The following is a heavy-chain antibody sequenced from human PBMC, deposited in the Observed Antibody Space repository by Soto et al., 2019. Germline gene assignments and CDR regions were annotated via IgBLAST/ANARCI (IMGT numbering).Heavy chain of an antibody. Sequence: EVQLVESGGGLVKPGGSLRLSCAASGFTFSNAWMNWVRQAPGKGLEWVGRIKSKTDGGTTDYAAPVKGRFTISRDDSKNTLYLQMNSLTTEDTAVYYCTTGYCSGGSCYSSDYWGQGTLVTVSS. CDR3: TTGYCSGGSCYSSDY. D-gene: IGHD2-15*01. CDR1: GFTFSNAW. CDR2: IKSKTDGGTT. J-gene: IGHJ4*02. V-gene: IGHV3-15*07.